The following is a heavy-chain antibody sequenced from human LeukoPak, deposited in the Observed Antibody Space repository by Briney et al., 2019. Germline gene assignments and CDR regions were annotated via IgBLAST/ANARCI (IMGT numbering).Heavy chain of an antibody. CDR2: VYTSGNT. J-gene: IGHJ5*02. CDR3: ARGRYDLVAWFDP. V-gene: IGHV4-61*02. CDR1: GGSITSGSYY. D-gene: IGHD3-3*01. Sequence: PSETLSLTCAVYGGSITSGSYYWSWIRQPAGKGLEWIGRVYTSGNTNYNPSLKSRLTISLDTSNNQFSLRLSSVTAADTAVYYCARGRYDLVAWFDPWGQGTLVTVSS.